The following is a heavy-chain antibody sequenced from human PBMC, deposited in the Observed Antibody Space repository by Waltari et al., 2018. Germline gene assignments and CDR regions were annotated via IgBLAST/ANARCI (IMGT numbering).Heavy chain of an antibody. CDR2: INHSGST. V-gene: IGHV4-34*01. CDR1: GGSFSGYY. CDR3: ARGSVTPIDY. J-gene: IGHJ4*02. Sequence: QVQLQQWGAGLLKPSEPLSLTCAVYGGSFSGYYWSWIRQPPGKGLEWIGEINHSGSTNYNPSLKSRVTISGDTSKNQFSLELSSVTAADTAVYYCARGSVTPIDYWGQGTLVTVSS. D-gene: IGHD4-4*01.